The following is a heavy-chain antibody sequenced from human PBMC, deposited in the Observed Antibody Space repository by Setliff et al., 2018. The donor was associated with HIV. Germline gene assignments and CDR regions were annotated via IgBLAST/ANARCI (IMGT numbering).Heavy chain of an antibody. J-gene: IGHJ6*03. CDR2: IYTSGST. D-gene: IGHD3-22*01. CDR3: ARETYYYDNPQYYYYYMDV. CDR1: GGSISSGSYY. V-gene: IGHV4-61*02. Sequence: PSETLSLTWTVSGGSISSGSYYWSWIRQPAGKGLEWIGRIYTSGSTNYNPSLKSRVTISVDTSKNQFSLKLRSVTAADTAVYYCARETYYYDNPQYYYYYMDVWGKGTTVTVSS.